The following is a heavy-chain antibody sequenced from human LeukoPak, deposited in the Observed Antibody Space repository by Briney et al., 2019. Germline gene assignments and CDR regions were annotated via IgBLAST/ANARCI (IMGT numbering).Heavy chain of an antibody. D-gene: IGHD3-16*01. V-gene: IGHV3-23*01. CDR3: ARGTWGDY. CDR2: ISGSRGNT. Sequence: GGSLRLSCAASGFTFSNYAMSWVRQAPGRELEWVSAISGSRGNTYYADSVKGRFTISRDNSKNTLYLQMNSLRAEDTAVYYCARGTWGDYWGQGTVVTVAS. CDR1: GFTFSNYA. J-gene: IGHJ4*02.